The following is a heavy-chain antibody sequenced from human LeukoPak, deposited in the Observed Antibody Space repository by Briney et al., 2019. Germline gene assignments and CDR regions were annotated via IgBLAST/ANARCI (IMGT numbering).Heavy chain of an antibody. J-gene: IGHJ6*03. Sequence: SQTLSLPCTVSGGSISSGGYYWSWIRQHPGKGLEWIGYIYYSGSTYYNPSLKSRVAISVDTSKNQFSLKLSSVTAADTAVYYCARVRYCSGGSCYSPYYYYYMDVWGKGTTVTVSS. CDR3: ARVRYCSGGSCYSPYYYYYMDV. CDR2: IYYSGST. CDR1: GGSISSGGYY. D-gene: IGHD2-15*01. V-gene: IGHV4-31*03.